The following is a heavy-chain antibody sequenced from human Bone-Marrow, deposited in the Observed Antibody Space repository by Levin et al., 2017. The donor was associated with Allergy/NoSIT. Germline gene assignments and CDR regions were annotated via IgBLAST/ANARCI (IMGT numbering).Heavy chain of an antibody. CDR2: LFRGDRT. Sequence: PSETLSLTCAASGFNVSVNYMSWVRQAPGKRLEWVSILFRGDRTYSAVSVKGRFTISRDKSKNMVFLQMDKLRVEDTAMYYCVRGSYLPGYGSGWDYWGQGTLVAVSS. J-gene: IGHJ4*02. V-gene: IGHV3-53*01. D-gene: IGHD6-19*01. CDR1: GFNVSVNY. CDR3: VRGSYLPGYGSGWDY.